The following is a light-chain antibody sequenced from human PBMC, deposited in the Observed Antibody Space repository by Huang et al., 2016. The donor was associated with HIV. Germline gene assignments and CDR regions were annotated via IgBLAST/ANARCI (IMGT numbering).Light chain of an antibody. J-gene: IGKJ4*01. CDR2: DAS. CDR1: QTVSSN. CDR3: QQYDSWPPAPS. Sequence: ELVMTQSPATLSVSPGESATLSCRASQTVSSNLAWYQQKPGQAPRLLIYDASTRATGTPARFSGTGSGTEFTHAVSSLQSEDFAIYYCQQYDSWPPAPSFGGGTKVEIK. V-gene: IGKV3-15*01.